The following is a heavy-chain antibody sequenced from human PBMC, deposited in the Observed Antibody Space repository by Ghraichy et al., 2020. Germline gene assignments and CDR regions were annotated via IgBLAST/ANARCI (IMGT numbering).Heavy chain of an antibody. J-gene: IGHJ4*02. V-gene: IGHV4-59*01. Sequence: SETLSLTCTVSGGSISSYYWSWIRQPPGKGLEWIGHIHYSGSTNYNPSLKSRVTISVDTSKNQFSLKLSSVTAADTAVYYCATSLGYCSSTSCYTGDGFDYWGQGTLVTVSS. CDR3: ATSLGYCSSTSCYTGDGFDY. D-gene: IGHD2-2*02. CDR1: GGSISSYY. CDR2: IHYSGST.